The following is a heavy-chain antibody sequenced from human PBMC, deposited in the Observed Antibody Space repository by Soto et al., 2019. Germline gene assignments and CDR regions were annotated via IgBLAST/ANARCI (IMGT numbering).Heavy chain of an antibody. CDR2: ISGSGGST. CDR3: AKASITMVRGVIIPDPYYFDY. Sequence: GGSLRLSCAASGFTFSSYAMSWVRQAPGKGLEWVSAISGSGGSTYYADSVKGRFTISRDNSKNTLYLQMNSLRAEDTAVYYCAKASITMVRGVIIPDPYYFDYWGQGTLVTISS. D-gene: IGHD3-10*01. J-gene: IGHJ4*02. V-gene: IGHV3-23*01. CDR1: GFTFSSYA.